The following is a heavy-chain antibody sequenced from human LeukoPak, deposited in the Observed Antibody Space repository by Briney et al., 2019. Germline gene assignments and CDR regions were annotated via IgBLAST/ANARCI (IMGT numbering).Heavy chain of an antibody. CDR1: GFTLNDYW. Sequence: PGGSLTLSCATSGFTLNDYWIHWVRQAPGKGLYWVSGVKGDGTKTVYADSVKGRFTVSRDNARDALFLQMNSLRAEDSAVYYCTRDEAESSPNDYWGQGTLVTVSS. V-gene: IGHV3-74*01. CDR3: TRDEAESSPNDY. J-gene: IGHJ4*02. D-gene: IGHD1-14*01. CDR2: VKGDGTKT.